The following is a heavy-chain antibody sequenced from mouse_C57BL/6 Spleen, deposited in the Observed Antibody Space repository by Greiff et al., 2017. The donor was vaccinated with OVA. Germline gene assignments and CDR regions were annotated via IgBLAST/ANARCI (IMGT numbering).Heavy chain of an antibody. Sequence: LVESGPELVKPGASVKLSCKASGYTFTSYDINWVKQRPGQGLEWIGWIYPRDGSTKYNEKFKGKATLTVDTSSSTAYMELHSLTSEDSAVYFCARIYDYDGAWFAYWGQGTLVTVSA. V-gene: IGHV1-85*01. J-gene: IGHJ3*01. D-gene: IGHD2-4*01. CDR3: ARIYDYDGAWFAY. CDR1: GYTFTSYD. CDR2: IYPRDGST.